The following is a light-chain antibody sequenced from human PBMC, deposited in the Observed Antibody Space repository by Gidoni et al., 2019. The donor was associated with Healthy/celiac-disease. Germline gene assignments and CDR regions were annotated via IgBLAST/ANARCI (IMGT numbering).Light chain of an antibody. J-gene: IGKJ1*01. Sequence: ELVLTQSPATLSLSPGERATLSCRASQSVSSYLAWYHQKPGQAPRLLIYDASNRATGIPARFSGSGSGTDFTLTISSLEPEDFAVYYCQQRSNWPWTFGQGTKVEIK. CDR3: QQRSNWPWT. V-gene: IGKV3-11*01. CDR2: DAS. CDR1: QSVSSY.